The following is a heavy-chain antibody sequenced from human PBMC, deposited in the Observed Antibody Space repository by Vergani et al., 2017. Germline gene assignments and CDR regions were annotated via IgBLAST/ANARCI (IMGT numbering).Heavy chain of an antibody. J-gene: IGHJ4*02. CDR3: VKEGAVVTPAYYYFDY. CDR1: GFTFSSYA. V-gene: IGHV3-64D*06. Sequence: EVQLVESGGGLVQPGGSLRLSCSASGFTFSSYAMHWVRQAPGTGLEYVSAISRNGGSTYYAASVKGRFTISRDNSKNTLYLQMSSLRAEDTAVYYCVKEGAVVTPAYYYFDYWGQGTLVTVSS. D-gene: IGHD4-23*01. CDR2: ISRNGGST.